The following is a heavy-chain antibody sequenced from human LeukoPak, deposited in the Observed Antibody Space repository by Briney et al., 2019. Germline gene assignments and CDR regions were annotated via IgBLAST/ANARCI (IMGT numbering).Heavy chain of an antibody. D-gene: IGHD4-17*01. Sequence: SETLSLTCTVSGGSISSSSYYWGWIRQPPGKGLEWIGSIYYSGSTYYHPSLKSRVTISVDTSKNQFSLKLSSVTAADTAVYYCARLTASFTTVTARNPTDYWGQGTLVTVSS. CDR1: GGSISSSSYY. CDR3: ARLTASFTTVTARNPTDY. CDR2: IYYSGST. J-gene: IGHJ4*02. V-gene: IGHV4-39*01.